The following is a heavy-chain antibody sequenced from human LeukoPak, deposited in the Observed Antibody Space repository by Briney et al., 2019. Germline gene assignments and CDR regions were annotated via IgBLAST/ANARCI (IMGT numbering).Heavy chain of an antibody. J-gene: IGHJ4*02. CDR2: ISRLDGRP. CDR1: GFTFSTDA. Sequence: GGSLRLSCAASGFTFSTDAMRWGREAPGKGVEWGSRISRLDGRPYYAHSVNRLFTISTDNSKNTLYLQMNSLRAEDTAVSYCAKGESHPKYYFDYWGQGTLVTVSS. D-gene: IGHD3-10*01. CDR3: AKGESHPKYYFDY. V-gene: IGHV3-23*01.